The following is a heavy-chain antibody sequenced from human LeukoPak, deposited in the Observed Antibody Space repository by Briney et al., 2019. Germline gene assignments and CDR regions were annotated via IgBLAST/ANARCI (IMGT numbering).Heavy chain of an antibody. J-gene: IGHJ6*02. Sequence: SETLSLTCSVSTGSLSSSSYYWSWIRQPPGKGLEWIGEINHSGSTNYNPSLKSRVTISVDTSKNQFSLKLSSVTAADTAVYYCARGDIVVVPAARGLGYYYYGMDVWGQGTTVTVSS. CDR3: ARGDIVVVPAARGLGYYYYGMDV. CDR2: INHSGST. D-gene: IGHD2-2*01. V-gene: IGHV4-39*07. CDR1: TGSLSSSSYY.